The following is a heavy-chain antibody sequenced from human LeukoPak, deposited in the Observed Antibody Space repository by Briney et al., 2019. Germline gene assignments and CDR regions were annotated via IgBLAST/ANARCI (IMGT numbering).Heavy chain of an antibody. Sequence: GGSLRLSCAASGFTFSNYGMNWVRQAPGKGLEWVSYISSSSRNINYADSVRCRFTISRDNAKSSLYLQMNSLRVDDRAVYYCARGGAARPDYWGQGTLVTVSS. J-gene: IGHJ4*02. CDR1: GFTFSNYG. V-gene: IGHV3-48*04. CDR3: ARGGAARPDY. CDR2: ISSSSRNI. D-gene: IGHD6-6*01.